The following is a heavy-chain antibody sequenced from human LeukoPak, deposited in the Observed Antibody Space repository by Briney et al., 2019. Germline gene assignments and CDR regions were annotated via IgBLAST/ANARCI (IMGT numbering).Heavy chain of an antibody. CDR1: GYTFTNNY. V-gene: IGHV1-46*01. CDR2: INPSGGST. J-gene: IGHJ4*02. CDR3: ARDQEGFDY. Sequence: VASVKVSCKASGYTFTNNYIHWVRQAPGQGLEWMGGINPSGGSTTYAQKFQGRVTVTRDTSTSTVHMELSGLRSEDTAVYYCARDQEGFDYWGQGTLVTVSS.